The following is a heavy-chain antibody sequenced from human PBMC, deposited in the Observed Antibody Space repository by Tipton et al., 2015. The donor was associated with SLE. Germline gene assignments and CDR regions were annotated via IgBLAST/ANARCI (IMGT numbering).Heavy chain of an antibody. CDR3: ARDALLAD. J-gene: IGHJ4*02. CDR1: GYTFTDYA. Sequence: QLVQSGAEVKKPGTSVKVSCKASGYTFTDYAIHWVRQAPGQGLEWMGWIHTSTGTPRYAQGFTGRFVFSLDTSVSTAYLPISSLEAEDTAVYYCARDALLADWGQGTLVTVSS. V-gene: IGHV7-4-1*02. D-gene: IGHD2-15*01. CDR2: IHTSTGTP.